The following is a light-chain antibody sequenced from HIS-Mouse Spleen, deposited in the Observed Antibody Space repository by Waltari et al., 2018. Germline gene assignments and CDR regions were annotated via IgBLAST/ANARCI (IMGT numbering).Light chain of an antibody. CDR1: QSVSSY. V-gene: IGKV3-11*01. J-gene: IGKJ1*01. Sequence: EIVLTQSPATLSLSPGARATLSCRASQSVSSYLAWYHQKPGQAPRLLIYDASNRATGIPARFSGSGSGTDFTLTISSLEPEDFAVYYCQQRSNWRWTFGQGTKVEIK. CDR3: QQRSNWRWT. CDR2: DAS.